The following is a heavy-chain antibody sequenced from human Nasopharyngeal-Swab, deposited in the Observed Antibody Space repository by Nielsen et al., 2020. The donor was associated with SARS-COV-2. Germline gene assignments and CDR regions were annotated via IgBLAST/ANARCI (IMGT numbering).Heavy chain of an antibody. CDR3: ARDQDVLDDTIFGVYDY. Sequence: ASVKVSCKASGYTFTSYGISCVRQAPGQGLEWMGWISAYNGKTNYAQKLQGRVTMTTDTSTSTAYMELRSLRSDDTAVYYCARDQDVLDDTIFGVYDYWGQGTLVTVSS. CDR2: ISAYNGKT. CDR1: GYTFTSYG. V-gene: IGHV1-18*01. D-gene: IGHD3-3*01. J-gene: IGHJ4*02.